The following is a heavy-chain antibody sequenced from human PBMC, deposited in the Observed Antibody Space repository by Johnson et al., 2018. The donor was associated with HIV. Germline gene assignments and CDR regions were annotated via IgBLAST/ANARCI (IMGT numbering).Heavy chain of an antibody. D-gene: IGHD6-13*01. CDR1: GFTFSNYA. V-gene: IGHV3-64*01. Sequence: VQLVESGGDLVQPGGSLRLSCAASGFTFSNYAMHWVRQAPGKGLEYVSAISSNGGSTYYANSVKDMQHRRFTISRDNSKNTLYLQMGSLRAEDMAVYYCARERLRAGAFDIWGQGTMVTVSS. CDR3: ARERLRAGAFDI. CDR2: ISSNGGST. J-gene: IGHJ3*02.